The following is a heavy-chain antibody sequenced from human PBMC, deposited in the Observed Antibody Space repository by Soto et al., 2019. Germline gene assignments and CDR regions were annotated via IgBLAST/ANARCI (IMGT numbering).Heavy chain of an antibody. CDR1: GGSISSYY. J-gene: IGHJ5*02. D-gene: IGHD4-17*01. CDR2: IYYSGST. CDR3: ARAPNDYGDLWRQNWFDP. Sequence: SETLSLTCTVSGGSISSYYWSWIRQPPGKGLEWIGYIYYSGSTNYNPSLKSRVTISVDTSKNQFSLKLSSVTAADTAVYYCARAPNDYGDLWRQNWFDPWGQGTLVTVSS. V-gene: IGHV4-59*01.